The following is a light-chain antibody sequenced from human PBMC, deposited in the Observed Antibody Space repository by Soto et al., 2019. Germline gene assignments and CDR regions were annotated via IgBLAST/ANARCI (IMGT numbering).Light chain of an antibody. Sequence: QPVLTQPPSASGTPGQRVTISCSGSSSNIGSNYVYWYRQLPGTAPKLLIYRNNQRPSGVPDRFSGSKSGTSASLAISGLRSDDEADYYCATWDDSLSALVVFGGGTKLTVL. V-gene: IGLV1-47*01. CDR3: ATWDDSLSALVV. J-gene: IGLJ2*01. CDR2: RNN. CDR1: SSNIGSNY.